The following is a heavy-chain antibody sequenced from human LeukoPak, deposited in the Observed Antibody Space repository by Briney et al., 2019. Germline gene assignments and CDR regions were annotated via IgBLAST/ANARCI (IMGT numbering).Heavy chain of an antibody. J-gene: IGHJ5*02. CDR2: INQNGGVK. CDR1: GFRFSTFW. D-gene: IGHD6-25*01. V-gene: IGHV3-7*01. CDR3: ATSDDAAGTS. Sequence: GGSLRLSCAASGFRFSTFWMSWVRQAPGKGLDWVANINQNGGVKHYVDSVKGRFTISRDNAKNSLYLQMTSLRADDTAVYYCATSDDAAGTSWGQGTLVTVSP.